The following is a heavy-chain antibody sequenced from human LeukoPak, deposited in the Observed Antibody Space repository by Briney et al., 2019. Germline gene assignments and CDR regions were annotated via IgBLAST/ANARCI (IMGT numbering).Heavy chain of an antibody. CDR3: AKERNARGALDY. J-gene: IGHJ4*02. CDR2: VWYDGNNK. V-gene: IGHV3-33*06. Sequence: GSLRLSCAASGFTFSAYGMHWVRQAPGKGLEWVAVVWYDGNNKYYKDSVKGRFTISRDNSKNTLSLAMNNLRAEDTAVYYCAKERNARGALDYWGRGTLVTVSS. CDR1: GFTFSAYG. D-gene: IGHD2-2*01.